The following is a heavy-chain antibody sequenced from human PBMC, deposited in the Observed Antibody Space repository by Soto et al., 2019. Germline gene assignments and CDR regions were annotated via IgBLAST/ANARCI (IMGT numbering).Heavy chain of an antibody. CDR2: IIPFFGRA. V-gene: IGHV1-69*01. D-gene: IGHD6-25*01. CDR1: NFSSYA. Sequence: QVQLVQSGAEVKKTGSSVKVSCKSSNFSSYAISWVRQAPGQGLEWLGGIIPFFGRANYAQKFQGRVTITAYESTSTAYMGLSDLSCEDTSISYCSRGNSLVAAQAARLSHLYRDYYFGMGFWGQGTTVIVSS. J-gene: IGHJ6*02. CDR3: SRGNSLVAAQAARLSHLYRDYYFGMGF.